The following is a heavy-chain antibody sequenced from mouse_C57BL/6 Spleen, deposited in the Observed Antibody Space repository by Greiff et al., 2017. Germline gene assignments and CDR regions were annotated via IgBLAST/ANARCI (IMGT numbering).Heavy chain of an antibody. J-gene: IGHJ4*01. CDR3: ERGGYSNYVNYAMDY. D-gene: IGHD2-5*01. CDR2: IYPGDGDS. Sequence: QVQLQQSGAELVKPGASVKISCKASGYAFSSYWMNWVKQRPGKGLEWIGQIYPGDGDSNYNGKFKGKATLTADKSSSTAYMQLSSLTSEDSAVYFCERGGYSNYVNYAMDYWGQGTSVTVSS. CDR1: GYAFSSYW. V-gene: IGHV1-80*01.